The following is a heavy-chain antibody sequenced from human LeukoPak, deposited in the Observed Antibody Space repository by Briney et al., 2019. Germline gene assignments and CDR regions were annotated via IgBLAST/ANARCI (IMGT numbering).Heavy chain of an antibody. J-gene: IGHJ4*02. CDR3: ARDVAAAGLHHPLGSY. V-gene: IGHV4-30-2*01. Sequence: SETLSLTCTLSGGSLSGGGYSWNWIRQPPGKGLEWIGYIFHSGSTHYNSSLRSRVTMSVDTSKNQFSLKLSSVTAADTAVYYCARDVAAAGLHHPLGSYWGQGTLVTVSS. D-gene: IGHD6-13*01. CDR1: GGSLSGGGYS. CDR2: IFHSGST.